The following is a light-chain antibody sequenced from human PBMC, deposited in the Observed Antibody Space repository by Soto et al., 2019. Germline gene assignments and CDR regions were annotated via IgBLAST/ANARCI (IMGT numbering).Light chain of an antibody. CDR3: QKYNSAPQT. CDR1: QGISNY. V-gene: IGKV1-27*01. J-gene: IGKJ1*01. Sequence: DIQMTQSPSSLSASVGDRVTITRRASQGISNYLAWYQQKPGKVPKLLIYAASTLQSGVPSRFSGSGSGTDFTLTISSLQPEDVATYYCQKYNSAPQTFGQGTKV. CDR2: AAS.